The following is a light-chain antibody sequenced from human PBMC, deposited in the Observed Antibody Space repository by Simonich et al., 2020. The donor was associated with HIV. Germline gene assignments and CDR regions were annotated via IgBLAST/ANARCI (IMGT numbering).Light chain of an antibody. J-gene: IGKJ2*01. Sequence: DIVMTQSPDSLAVSLGERATINCKSSQSVLYSSSNKNDLAWYQQKPGQPPKLLIYWASTRESGVPDRFSGSGSGTVFTLTISSLQAEDVAVYYFQQYYSIPYTFGQGTKLEIK. CDR3: QQYYSIPYT. V-gene: IGKV4-1*01. CDR2: WAS. CDR1: QSVLYSSSNKND.